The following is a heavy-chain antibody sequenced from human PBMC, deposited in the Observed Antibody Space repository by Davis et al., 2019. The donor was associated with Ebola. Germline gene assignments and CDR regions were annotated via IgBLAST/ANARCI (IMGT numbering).Heavy chain of an antibody. V-gene: IGHV3-53*01. J-gene: IGHJ3*02. CDR1: GFTVSSNY. CDR3: ARESLEWDVVVPAVIASDAFDI. CDR2: IYSGGST. Sequence: GGSLRLSCAASGFTVSSNYMSWVRQAPGKGLEWVSVIYSGGSTYYADSVKGRFTISRDNSKNTLYLQMNSLRAEDTAVYYCARESLEWDVVVPAVIASDAFDIWGQGTMVTVSS. D-gene: IGHD2-2*01.